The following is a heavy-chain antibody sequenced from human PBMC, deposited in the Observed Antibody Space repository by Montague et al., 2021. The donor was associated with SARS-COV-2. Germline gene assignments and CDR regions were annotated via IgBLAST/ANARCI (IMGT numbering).Heavy chain of an antibody. V-gene: IGHV4-39*02. CDR1: PGSIISSGYY. CDR3: ARGMIRGVTTPFDY. D-gene: IGHD3-10*01. J-gene: IGHJ4*02. Sequence: SETLSLTCSVSPGSIISSGYYWGWIRQPPGEELEWIGNIYYSGTTYYNPSLQSRGTISVDTSKNHLSLRLSSVTAADTAVYFCARGMIRGVTTPFDYWGQGSQVTVSS. CDR2: IYYSGTT.